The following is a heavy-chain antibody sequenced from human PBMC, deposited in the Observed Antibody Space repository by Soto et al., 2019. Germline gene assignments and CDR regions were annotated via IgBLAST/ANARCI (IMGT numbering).Heavy chain of an antibody. J-gene: IGHJ4*02. CDR1: GFSLSTGGVG. Sequence: QITLKESGPTLVKPTQTLTLTCTFSGFSLSTGGVGVGWIRQPPGEALEYLALIYWDDDKRYSPSLKSRLTITKDTSKNQVDLTMTNMDPVDTATYYCAHRQGGYNWNDGDFDYWGQGTLVTVSS. D-gene: IGHD1-1*01. V-gene: IGHV2-5*02. CDR3: AHRQGGYNWNDGDFDY. CDR2: IYWDDDK.